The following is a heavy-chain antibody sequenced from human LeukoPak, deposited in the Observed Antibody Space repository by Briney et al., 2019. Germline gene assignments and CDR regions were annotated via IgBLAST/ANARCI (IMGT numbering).Heavy chain of an antibody. V-gene: IGHV4-31*03. D-gene: IGHD2-2*01. CDR3: AREIPYCSSTSCYLQGNRFDP. Sequence: SETLSLTCTVSGGSISSGGYYWSWIRQHPGKGLEWIGYIYYSGSTYYNPSLKSRVTISVDTSKNQFSLKLSSVTAADTAVYYCAREIPYCSSTSCYLQGNRFDPWGQGTLVTVSS. CDR1: GGSISSGGYY. J-gene: IGHJ5*02. CDR2: IYYSGST.